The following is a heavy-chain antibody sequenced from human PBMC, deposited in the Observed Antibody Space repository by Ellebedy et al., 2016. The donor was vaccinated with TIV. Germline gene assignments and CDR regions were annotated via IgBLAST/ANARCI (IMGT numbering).Heavy chain of an antibody. Sequence: GESLKISXAASGFTFSNYAMSWIRQAPGKGLEWVSVISGSGDKTRYADSAKGRFAMSRDNSKNTLYLQMYSLGVEDTAVYYCTKEGNEYDNRGFYYSWGQGTLVTVSS. J-gene: IGHJ4*02. CDR3: TKEGNEYDNRGFYYS. V-gene: IGHV3-23*01. CDR2: ISGSGDKT. CDR1: GFTFSNYA. D-gene: IGHD3-22*01.